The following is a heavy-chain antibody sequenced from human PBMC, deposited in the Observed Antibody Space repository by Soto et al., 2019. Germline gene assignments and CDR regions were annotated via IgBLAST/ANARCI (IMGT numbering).Heavy chain of an antibody. CDR3: ARYCSGGSCPYYYYYGMDV. J-gene: IGHJ6*02. Sequence: SVKVSCKASGGTFSSYAISWVRQAPGQGLEWMGGTIPIFGTANYAQKFQGRVTITADESTSTAYMELSSLRSEDTAVYYCARYCSGGSCPYYYYYGMDVWGQGTTVTVSS. V-gene: IGHV1-69*13. CDR2: TIPIFGTA. D-gene: IGHD2-15*01. CDR1: GGTFSSYA.